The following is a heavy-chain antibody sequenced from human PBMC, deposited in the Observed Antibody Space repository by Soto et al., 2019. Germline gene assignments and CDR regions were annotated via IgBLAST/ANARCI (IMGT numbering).Heavy chain of an antibody. CDR3: ARGLGREYQDNRNYFHIDF. CDR2: LYPNGRA. CDR1: GFTVSSNY. Sequence: GGSLRLSCAASGFTVSSNYLTWVRQAPGEGLKWVSVLYPNGRAFYADSVKGRFTISTDNSQNSVYLLMNTLRAEDTAIYYCARGLGREYQDNRNYFHIDFWGQGTLVTVS. V-gene: IGHV3-53*01. J-gene: IGHJ4*02. D-gene: IGHD1-20*01.